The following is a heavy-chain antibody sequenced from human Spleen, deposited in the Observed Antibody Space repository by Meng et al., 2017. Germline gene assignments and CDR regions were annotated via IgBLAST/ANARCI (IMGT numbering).Heavy chain of an antibody. D-gene: IGHD4-17*01. CDR3: AGDYGDSPPFDY. CDR1: GGSISSSSYY. CDR2: IYYSGST. V-gene: IGHV4-39*07. Sequence: SETLSLTCTVSGGSISSSSYYWGWIRQPPGKGLEWIGSIYYSGSTYYNPSLKSRVTISVDTSKNQFSLKLSSVTAADTAVYYCAGDYGDSPPFDYWGQGTLVTVSS. J-gene: IGHJ4*02.